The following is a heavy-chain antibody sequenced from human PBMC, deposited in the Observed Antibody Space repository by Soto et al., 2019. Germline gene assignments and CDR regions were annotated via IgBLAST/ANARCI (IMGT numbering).Heavy chain of an antibody. CDR2: IYHTGVT. CDR1: GSSMTTYY. V-gene: IGHV4-59*01. Sequence: SETLSLTCSVSGSSMTTYYWHWIRQPPGQGLESLGYIYHTGVTNSNPSLRGRLSISIDTAKNQFSLKLSSVTSADTAIYYCARTARVPDFWGPGILVTVSS. D-gene: IGHD2-2*01. CDR3: ARTARVPDF. J-gene: IGHJ4*02.